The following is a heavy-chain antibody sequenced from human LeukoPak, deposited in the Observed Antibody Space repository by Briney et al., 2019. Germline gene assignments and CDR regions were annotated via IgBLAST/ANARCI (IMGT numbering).Heavy chain of an antibody. CDR2: INAGNDNT. D-gene: IGHD1-1*01. CDR1: RYTFTNYA. CDR3: ARGGSGNLPYYFDY. J-gene: IGHJ4*02. Sequence: ASVKVSCTASRYTFTNYAIHWVRQAPGQRLEWMGWINAGNDNTKYSQKFQGRVTITGDTSASTAYMELSSLTSEDTAVLYCARGGSGNLPYYFDYWGQGTLVTVSS. V-gene: IGHV1-3*01.